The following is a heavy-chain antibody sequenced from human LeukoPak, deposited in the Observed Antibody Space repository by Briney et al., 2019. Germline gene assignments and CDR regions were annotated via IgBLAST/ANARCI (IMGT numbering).Heavy chain of an antibody. V-gene: IGHV3-30*04. CDR2: ISYDGGHN. Sequence: GGSLRLSCAASGFTFSTYATHWVRQAPGKGLEWVAVISYDGGHNFYVDSVRGRFTISRDSSKKTLFLHMTSLRPEDTAVYYCTRGGSDSWSGSVGGYFDYWGQGTLVTVSS. CDR3: TRGGSDSWSGSVGGYFDY. J-gene: IGHJ4*02. CDR1: GFTFSTYA. D-gene: IGHD3-3*01.